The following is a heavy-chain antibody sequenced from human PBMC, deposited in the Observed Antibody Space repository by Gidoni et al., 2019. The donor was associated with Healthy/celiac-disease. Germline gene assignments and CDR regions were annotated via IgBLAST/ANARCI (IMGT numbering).Heavy chain of an antibody. Sequence: QVQLQQWGAGLLKPSETLSLPCAVYGGSFSGYYWSWIRQPPGKGLEWIGEINHSGSTNYNPSLKSRVTISVDTSKNQFSLKLSSVTAADTAVYYWARGNCSGGSCYVGNNWFDPWGQGTLVTVSS. V-gene: IGHV4-34*01. CDR1: GGSFSGYY. D-gene: IGHD2-15*01. CDR2: INHSGST. CDR3: ARGNCSGGSCYVGNNWFDP. J-gene: IGHJ5*02.